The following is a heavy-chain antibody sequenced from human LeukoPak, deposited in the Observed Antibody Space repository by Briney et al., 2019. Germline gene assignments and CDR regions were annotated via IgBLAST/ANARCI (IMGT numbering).Heavy chain of an antibody. CDR1: GGSFSGYY. J-gene: IGHJ5*02. CDR3: ARVFVWNRFPHWFDP. V-gene: IGHV4-34*01. CDR2: INHSGST. D-gene: IGHD1-1*01. Sequence: SETLSLTCAVYGGSFSGYYWSWIRQPPGKGLEWIGEINHSGSTNYNPSLKSRVTISVDTSKNQFSLKRSSVTAADTAVYYCARVFVWNRFPHWFDPWGQGTLVTVSS.